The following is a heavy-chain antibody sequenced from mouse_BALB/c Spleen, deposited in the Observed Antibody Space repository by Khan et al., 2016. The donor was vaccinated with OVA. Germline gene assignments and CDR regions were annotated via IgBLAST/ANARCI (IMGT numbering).Heavy chain of an antibody. Sequence: QVQLKQSGPEAVRPGVSVKISCKGSGYTFTDYAMHWVKQSHAKSLEWIGIIYTYNGNTNYNQKFKGKATMNVDKSSSTAYMELARLTSEDSAIYYLARSMITTYYYAMDFWGQGTSVTVSS. J-gene: IGHJ4*01. D-gene: IGHD2-4*01. CDR2: IYTYNGNT. CDR3: ARSMITTYYYAMDF. V-gene: IGHV1S137*01. CDR1: GYTFTDYA.